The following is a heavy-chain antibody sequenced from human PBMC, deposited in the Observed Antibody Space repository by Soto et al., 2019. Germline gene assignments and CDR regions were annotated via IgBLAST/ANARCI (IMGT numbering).Heavy chain of an antibody. D-gene: IGHD6-6*01. CDR1: GGTFSSYA. J-gene: IGHJ6*02. V-gene: IGHV1-69*13. CDR3: ARADGSSDYYYYGMDV. Sequence: GASVKVSCKASGGTFSSYAISCVRQAPGQGLEWMGGIIPIFGTANYAQKFQGRVTITADESTSTAYMELSSLRSEDTAVYYCARADGSSDYYYYGMDVWGQGTTVTVSS. CDR2: IIPIFGTA.